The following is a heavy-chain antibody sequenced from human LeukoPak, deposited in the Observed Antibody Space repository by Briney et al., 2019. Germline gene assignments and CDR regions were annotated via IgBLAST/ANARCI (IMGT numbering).Heavy chain of an antibody. Sequence: PGGSLRLSCAAFGFTFSTYAMIWVRQAPGKGLEWVSSISGSSGHIYYADSVKGRFTTSRDNAKNSLYLQMNSLRAEDTAVYYCARDYLGYWGQGTLVTVSS. J-gene: IGHJ4*02. CDR1: GFTFSTYA. CDR3: ARDYLGY. CDR2: ISGSSGHI. V-gene: IGHV3-21*06. D-gene: IGHD7-27*01.